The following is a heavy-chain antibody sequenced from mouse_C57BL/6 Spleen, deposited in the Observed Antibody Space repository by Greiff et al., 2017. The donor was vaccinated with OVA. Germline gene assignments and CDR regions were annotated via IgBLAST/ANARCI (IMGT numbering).Heavy chain of an antibody. Sequence: EVQGVESGEGLVKPGGSLKLSCAASGFTFSSYAMSWVRQTPEKRLEWVAYISSGGDYIYYADTVKGRFTISRDNARHTPYLQMSNLKSEDTAMYYCTRDAPPYCYGSPVWYFDVWGTGTTVTVSS. J-gene: IGHJ1*03. V-gene: IGHV5-9-1*02. CDR1: GFTFSSYA. D-gene: IGHD1-1*01. CDR2: ISSGGDYI. CDR3: TRDAPPYCYGSPVWYFDV.